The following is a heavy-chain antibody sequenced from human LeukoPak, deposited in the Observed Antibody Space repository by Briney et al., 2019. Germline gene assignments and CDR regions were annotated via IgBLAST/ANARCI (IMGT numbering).Heavy chain of an antibody. Sequence: GASVKVSCKASGYTFTGYYMHWVRQAPGQGLEWMGWINPNSGGTNYAQKFQGRDTMTRDTSISTAYMELSRLRSDDTAVYYGARSARGWLAQEYYYMDVWRKGTTVTISS. D-gene: IGHD6-19*01. V-gene: IGHV1-2*02. CDR3: ARSARGWLAQEYYYMDV. CDR2: INPNSGGT. J-gene: IGHJ6*03. CDR1: GYTFTGYY.